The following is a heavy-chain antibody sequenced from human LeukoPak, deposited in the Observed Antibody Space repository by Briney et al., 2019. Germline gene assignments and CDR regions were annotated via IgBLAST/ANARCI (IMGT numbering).Heavy chain of an antibody. CDR2: ISSRGSTI. D-gene: IGHD3-10*02. J-gene: IGHJ6*04. V-gene: IGHV3-48*03. Sequence: GGSLRLSCAASGFTFSSYEVNWVRQAPGRGLEWVSYISSRGSTIYYADSVKGRFTISRDNAKNSLYLQMNSLRAEDTAVYYCAELGITMIGGVWGKGTTVTISS. CDR1: GFTFSSYE. CDR3: AELGITMIGGV.